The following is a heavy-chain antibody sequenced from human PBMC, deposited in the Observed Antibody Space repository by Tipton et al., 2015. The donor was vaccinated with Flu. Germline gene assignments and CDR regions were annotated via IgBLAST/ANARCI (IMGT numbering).Heavy chain of an antibody. CDR3: ARSTGIGDDY. V-gene: IGHV4-34*01. CDR1: GGSFSGYY. Sequence: TLSLTCAVYGGSFSGYYWSWIRQPPGKGLEWIGEINHSGSTNYNPSLKSRVTISVDTSKNQFSLKLSSVTAADTAVYYCARSTGIGDDYWGQGTLVTVSS. J-gene: IGHJ4*02. D-gene: IGHD3-10*01. CDR2: INHSGST.